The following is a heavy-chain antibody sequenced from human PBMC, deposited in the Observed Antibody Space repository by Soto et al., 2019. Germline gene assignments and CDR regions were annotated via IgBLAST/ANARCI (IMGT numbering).Heavy chain of an antibody. J-gene: IGHJ4*02. CDR1: GYTFTSYA. V-gene: IGHV1-3*05. CDR2: INAGNGNT. Sequence: QVQLVQSGAEEKKPGASVKVSCKASGYTFTSYAIHWVRQAPGQRLEWMGWINAGNGNTKYSQKLQGRVTITRDTSASTAYMELSSLRSEDTAVYCCARELGGYYPPFDYWGQGTLVIVSS. CDR3: ARELGGYYPPFDY. D-gene: IGHD3-22*01.